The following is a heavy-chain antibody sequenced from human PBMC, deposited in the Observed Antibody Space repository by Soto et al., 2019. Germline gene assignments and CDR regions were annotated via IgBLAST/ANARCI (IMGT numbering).Heavy chain of an antibody. CDR3: ARGPLEDSSGYYYAIDY. J-gene: IGHJ4*02. CDR2: INSDGSRT. Sequence: RSLTPACAASRFTFSSYWMDCVRQAAGKGLVWVSRINSDGSRTSYADSVKGRLTISRDNATKTMYLQRNSLRAEQTAVYYCARGPLEDSSGYYYAIDYWGQGTLVTVSS. D-gene: IGHD3-22*01. CDR1: RFTFSSYW. V-gene: IGHV3-74*01.